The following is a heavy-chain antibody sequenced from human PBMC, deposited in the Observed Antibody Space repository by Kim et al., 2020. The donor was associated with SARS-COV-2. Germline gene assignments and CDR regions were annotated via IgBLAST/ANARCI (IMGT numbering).Heavy chain of an antibody. Sequence: ASVKVSCKASGYTFTSYDINWVRQATGQGLEWMGWMNPNSGNTGYAQMFQGRVTMTRNTSISTAHMELSSLRSEDTAVYYCARPSTWELVVVITRIRQCYFDYGRQGTRDTVS. CDR2: MNPNSGNT. J-gene: IGHJ4*02. V-gene: IGHV1-8*01. D-gene: IGHD3-22*01. CDR1: GYTFTSYD. CDR3: ARPSTWELVVVITRIRQCYFDY.